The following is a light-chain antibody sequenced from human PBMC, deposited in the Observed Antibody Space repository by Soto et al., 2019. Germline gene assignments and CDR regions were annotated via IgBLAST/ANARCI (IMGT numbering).Light chain of an antibody. J-gene: IGKJ2*01. CDR1: QSVSSNY. Sequence: EIVLTQSRGTLSLSPGERATLSCRASQSVSSNYLAWYQQKPGQAPRLLIYGASSRAAGIPDRFSGSGSGTDFTLTISRLEPEDFAVYYCQQYSRSTFTFGQGTKLEIK. CDR3: QQYSRSTFT. V-gene: IGKV3-20*01. CDR2: GAS.